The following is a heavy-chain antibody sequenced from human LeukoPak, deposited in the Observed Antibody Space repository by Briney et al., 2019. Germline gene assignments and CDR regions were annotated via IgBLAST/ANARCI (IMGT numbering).Heavy chain of an antibody. V-gene: IGHV1-8*01. J-gene: IGHJ5*02. D-gene: IGHD6-13*01. CDR3: ASIAAAGKEWFDP. CDR1: GYTFTSYD. CDR2: MNPNSGNT. Sequence: ASVNVSCKASGYTFTSYDINWVRQATGHGLEWMGWMNPNSGNTGYAQKFQGRVTMTRNTSISTAYMELSSLRSEDTAVYYCASIAAAGKEWFDPWGQGTLVTVSS.